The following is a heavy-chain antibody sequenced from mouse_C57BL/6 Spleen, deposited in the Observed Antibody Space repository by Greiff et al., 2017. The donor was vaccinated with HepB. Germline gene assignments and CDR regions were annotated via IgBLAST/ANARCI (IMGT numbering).Heavy chain of an antibody. J-gene: IGHJ4*01. V-gene: IGHV3-6*01. CDR2: ISYDGSN. Sequence: EVKLQESGPGLVKPSQSLSLTCSVTGYSITSGYYWNWIRQFPGNKLEWMGYISYDGSNNYNPSLKNRISITRDTSKNQFFLKLNSVTTEDTATYYCADTTPSMDYWGQGTSVTVSS. CDR1: GYSITSGYY. CDR3: ADTTPSMDY. D-gene: IGHD1-1*01.